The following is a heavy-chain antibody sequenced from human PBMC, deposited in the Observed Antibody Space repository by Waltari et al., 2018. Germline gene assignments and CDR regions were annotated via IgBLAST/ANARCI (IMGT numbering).Heavy chain of an antibody. J-gene: IGHJ4*02. V-gene: IGHV4-38-2*01. CDR3: ARLRGGSGWYSGDYFDY. Sequence: QVQLQESGPGLVKPSETLSLTCAVSGYSISSGYYWGWIRQPPGKGLEWIGVTYHSGSTDYHPARKSRVTISVDTSKNQFSLRLGSVPAADTAVYYWARLRGGSGWYSGDYFDYWGQGTLVTVSS. CDR2: TYHSGST. D-gene: IGHD6-19*01. CDR1: GYSISSGYY.